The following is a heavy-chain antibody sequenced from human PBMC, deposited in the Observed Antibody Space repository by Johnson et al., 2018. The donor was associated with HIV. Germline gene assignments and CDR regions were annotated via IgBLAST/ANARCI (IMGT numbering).Heavy chain of an antibody. CDR1: GFTFDDYA. D-gene: IGHD6-6*01. V-gene: IGHV3-9*01. CDR3: ARVYSSSSAHAFDI. Sequence: VQLVESGGGLVQPGRSLRLSCAASGFTFDDYAMHWVRQAPGKGLEWVSGISWNSGSIAYADSVKGRFTISRDNAKNSLYVQMNSLRAEDTAVYYCARVYSSSSAHAFDIWGQGTMVTVSS. CDR2: ISWNSGSI. J-gene: IGHJ3*02.